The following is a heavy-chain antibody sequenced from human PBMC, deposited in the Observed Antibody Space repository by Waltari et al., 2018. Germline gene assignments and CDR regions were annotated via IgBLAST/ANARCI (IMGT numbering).Heavy chain of an antibody. V-gene: IGHV3-74*01. CDR2: INIDGSST. J-gene: IGHJ1*01. CDR3: ASGDD. D-gene: IGHD3-10*01. Sequence: EVQLVESGGGLVQPGGSLRLSCAASGFTFSNYLMHWVRQAQGRGLMWVSRINIDGSSTDYADSVKGRFTISRDNAKNTLYLHMNSLRAEDTAVYYCASGDDWGRGTLVTVSS. CDR1: GFTFSNYL.